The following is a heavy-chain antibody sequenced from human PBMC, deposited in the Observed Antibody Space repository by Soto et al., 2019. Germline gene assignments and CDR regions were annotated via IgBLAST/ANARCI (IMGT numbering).Heavy chain of an antibody. J-gene: IGHJ6*02. Sequence: GGSLRLSCAASGFTFSSYGMHWVRQAPGKGLEWVAVISYDGSNKYYADSVKGRFTISRDNSKNTLYLQMNSLRAEDTAVYYCAKAVVVAATFRGALSGSGVSNDYYYGMDVWGQGTTVTV. CDR2: ISYDGSNK. D-gene: IGHD2-15*01. CDR3: AKAVVVAATFRGALSGSGVSNDYYYGMDV. V-gene: IGHV3-30*18. CDR1: GFTFSSYG.